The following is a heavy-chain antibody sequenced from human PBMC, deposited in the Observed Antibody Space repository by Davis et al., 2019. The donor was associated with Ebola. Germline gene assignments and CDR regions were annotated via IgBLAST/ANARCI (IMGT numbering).Heavy chain of an antibody. V-gene: IGHV3-30-3*01. CDR1: GFTFSSYA. CDR2: ISYDGSNK. CDR3: AKDISSGWASGYFQH. D-gene: IGHD6-19*01. Sequence: GESLKISCAASGFTFSSYAMHWVRQAPGKGLEWVAVISYDGSNKYYADSVKGRFTISRDNSKNTLYLQMNSLRAEDTAVYYCAKDISSGWASGYFQHWGQGTLVTVSS. J-gene: IGHJ1*01.